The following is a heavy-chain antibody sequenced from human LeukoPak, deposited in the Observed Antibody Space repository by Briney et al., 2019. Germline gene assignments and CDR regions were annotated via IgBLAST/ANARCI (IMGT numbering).Heavy chain of an antibody. V-gene: IGHV3-30*01. Sequence: GGPLRLSCAASGFTFSSYAMHWVRQAPGKGLEWVAVISYDGSNKYYADSVKGRFTISRDNSKNTLYLQMNSLRAEDTAVYYCASSGSLTHGPDYWGQGTLVTVSS. J-gene: IGHJ4*02. CDR2: ISYDGSNK. D-gene: IGHD1-26*01. CDR3: ASSGSLTHGPDY. CDR1: GFTFSSYA.